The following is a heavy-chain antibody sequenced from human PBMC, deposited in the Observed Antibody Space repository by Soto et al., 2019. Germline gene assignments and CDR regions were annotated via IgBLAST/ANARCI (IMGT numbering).Heavy chain of an antibody. CDR1: GFTFKNLA. Sequence: GGSLRLSCAASGFTFKNLAMHWVRQAPGKGLEWVAMIWYDAVGKYYADSVTGRFTISRDHSKNTLSLQMDSLTAEDTAVYYCARDWNAGIFDYWGRGTLVTVSS. V-gene: IGHV3-33*01. J-gene: IGHJ4*02. CDR2: IWYDAVGK. D-gene: IGHD1-1*01. CDR3: ARDWNAGIFDY.